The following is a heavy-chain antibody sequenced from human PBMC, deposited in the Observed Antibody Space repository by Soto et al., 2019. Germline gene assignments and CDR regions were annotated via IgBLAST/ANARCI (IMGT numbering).Heavy chain of an antibody. CDR2: TYYRSKWYN. Sequence: SQALSLTCAISWDSVSSNSAACYWIRQSPSRGLEWLGRTYYRSKWYNDYAVSVKSRITINPDTSKNQFSLQLNSVTPEDTAVYYCARALGIAAAGLLAFDIWGQGTMVT. D-gene: IGHD6-13*01. V-gene: IGHV6-1*01. CDR1: WDSVSSNSAA. J-gene: IGHJ3*02. CDR3: ARALGIAAAGLLAFDI.